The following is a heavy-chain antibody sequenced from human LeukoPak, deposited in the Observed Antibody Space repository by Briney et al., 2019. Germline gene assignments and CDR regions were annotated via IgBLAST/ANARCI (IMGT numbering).Heavy chain of an antibody. J-gene: IGHJ4*02. CDR1: GFTFSSYA. D-gene: IGHD3-3*01. CDR2: ISGSGGST. CDR3: FTYYDFWSGFFDY. V-gene: IGHV3-23*01. Sequence: GGSLRLSCAASGFTFSSYAMSWVRQAPGKGLEWVSAISGSGGSTYYADSVKGRFAISRDNSKNTLYLQMNSLRAEDTAVYYCFTYYDFWSGFFDYWGQGTLVTVSS.